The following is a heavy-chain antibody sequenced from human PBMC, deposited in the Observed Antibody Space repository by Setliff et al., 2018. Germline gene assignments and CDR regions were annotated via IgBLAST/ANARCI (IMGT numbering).Heavy chain of an antibody. V-gene: IGHV1-3*01. CDR1: GYSFSTYA. CDR3: AGDREYCSRTSCYIDY. J-gene: IGHJ4*02. D-gene: IGHD2-2*02. Sequence: ASVKVSCKASGYSFSTYAMHWVRQAPGQRLEWMGWINGGNGNTKYSQKFQGRITITRDTSASTAYMEMSSLRSEDTAVYYCAGDREYCSRTSCYIDYWGQGALVTVSS. CDR2: INGGNGNT.